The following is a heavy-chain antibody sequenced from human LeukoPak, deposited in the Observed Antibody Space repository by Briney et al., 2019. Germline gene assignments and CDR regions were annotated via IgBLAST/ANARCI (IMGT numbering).Heavy chain of an antibody. J-gene: IGHJ4*02. V-gene: IGHV1-46*01. CDR2: IIPSGGAT. CDR3: ARDAYGSDY. Sequence: GASVKVSCKASRYTFTSYHVYWVRQAPGRGLEWMGRIIPSGGATTYAQRFQGRVTMTSDTSTTTVYMELSSLRSEDTAIYYCARDAYGSDYWGQGTLVTVSS. D-gene: IGHD3-10*01. CDR1: RYTFTSYH.